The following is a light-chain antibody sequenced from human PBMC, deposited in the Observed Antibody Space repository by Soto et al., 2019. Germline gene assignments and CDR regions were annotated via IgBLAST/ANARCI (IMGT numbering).Light chain of an antibody. V-gene: IGLV2-18*02. Sequence: QSALTQPPSVSGSPGQSVTISCTGTSSDVGSSNGVSWYQQPPGTAPKLMIYDVSNRPSGVPDRFSGSKSGNTASLTISGHQAEDEADYYCSSYTSSSTYVFGTGTKLTVL. CDR2: DVS. CDR3: SSYTSSSTYV. CDR1: SSDVGSSNG. J-gene: IGLJ1*01.